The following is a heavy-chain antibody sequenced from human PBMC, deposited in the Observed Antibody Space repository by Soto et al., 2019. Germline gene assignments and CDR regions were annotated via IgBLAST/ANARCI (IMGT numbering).Heavy chain of an antibody. CDR3: TSPSYGSGSY. CDR1: GFTFSDSA. CDR2: IRSKANSYAT. J-gene: IGHJ4*01. V-gene: IGHV3-73*01. Sequence: PGGSLRLSCAASGFTFSDSAMHWVRQASGKGLEWVGRIRSKANSYATAYAASVKGRFTISRDDSKNTAYLQMNSLKTEDTAVYSCTSPSYGSGSYWGHGTLVTVSS. D-gene: IGHD3-10*01.